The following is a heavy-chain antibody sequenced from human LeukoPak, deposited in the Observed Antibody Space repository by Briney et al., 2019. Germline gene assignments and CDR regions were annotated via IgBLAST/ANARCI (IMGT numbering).Heavy chain of an antibody. V-gene: IGHV4-59*01. CDR1: GGSISSYY. D-gene: IGHD6-13*01. J-gene: IGHJ5*02. CDR2: IYYSGST. Sequence: SEALSLTCTVSGGSISSYYWSWIRQPPEKGLEWIGYIYYSGSTNYNPSLKSRVTISVGTSKNQFSLKLSSVTAADTAVYYCARVYSSSWYWFDPWGQGTLVTVSP. CDR3: ARVYSSSWYWFDP.